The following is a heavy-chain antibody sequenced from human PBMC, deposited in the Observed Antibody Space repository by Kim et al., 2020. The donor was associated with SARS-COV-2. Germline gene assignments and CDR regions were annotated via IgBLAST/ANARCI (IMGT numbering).Heavy chain of an antibody. CDR2: GSNK. Sequence: GSNKYYADSVKGRFTISRDNSKNTLYMQMNSLRAEDTAVYYCARDENFDYWGQGTLVTVSS. V-gene: IGHV3-33*01. J-gene: IGHJ4*02. CDR3: ARDENFDY.